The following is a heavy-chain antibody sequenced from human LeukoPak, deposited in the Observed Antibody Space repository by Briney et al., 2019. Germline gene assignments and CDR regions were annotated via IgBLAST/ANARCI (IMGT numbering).Heavy chain of an antibody. CDR3: ARDHYDSSASATFDH. D-gene: IGHD3-22*01. V-gene: IGHV3-21*01. CDR2: ISSDRSYI. CDR1: GFTFSDYT. Sequence: GGSLRLSCEASGFTFSDYTMNWVRQAPGKGLEWVSSISSDRSYIKYADSVKGRFSISRDNTKNSLFLEMRSLRIEDTAVYFCARDHYDSSASATFDHWGQGNLVTISS. J-gene: IGHJ4*02.